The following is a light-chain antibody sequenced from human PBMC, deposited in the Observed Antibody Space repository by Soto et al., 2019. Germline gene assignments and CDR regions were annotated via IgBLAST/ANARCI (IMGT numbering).Light chain of an antibody. V-gene: IGLV2-8*01. CDR2: AVT. J-gene: IGLJ1*01. CDR1: SSDLGRYNY. Sequence: TSSDLGRYNYVSWYQQYPGDAPRLLIYAVTQRAAGVPGRFSGSKSGNRASLTVSGLQAEDEADYYCASYAGSSNVFGTGTKVTV. CDR3: ASYAGSSNV.